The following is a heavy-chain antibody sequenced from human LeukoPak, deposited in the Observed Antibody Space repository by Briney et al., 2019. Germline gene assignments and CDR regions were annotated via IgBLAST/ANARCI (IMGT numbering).Heavy chain of an antibody. CDR1: GDTFTTYG. V-gene: IGHV1-18*01. D-gene: IGHD4-23*01. CDR3: ARDKGYGGNSFDY. Sequence: ASVKVSCKASGDTFTTYGLSWVRQAPGQGLEWMGWISGSSGNTNYAQKLQGRVTMTTDTSATTAYVELRSLRSDDTAVYYCARDKGYGGNSFDYWGQGTLVIVSS. CDR2: ISGSSGNT. J-gene: IGHJ4*02.